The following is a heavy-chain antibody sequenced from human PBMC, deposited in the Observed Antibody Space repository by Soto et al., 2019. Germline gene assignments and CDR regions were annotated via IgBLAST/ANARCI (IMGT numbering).Heavy chain of an antibody. CDR1: GGSISSSSYY. CDR3: ARHLITSFGVVIEAQYYFDY. J-gene: IGHJ4*02. Sequence: SETLSLTCTVSGGSISSSSYYWGWIRQPPGKGLDWIGSIYYSGSTYYNPSLKSRVTISVDTSKNQFSLKLSSVTAADTAVYYCARHLITSFGVVIEAQYYFDYWGQGTLVTFSS. V-gene: IGHV4-39*01. D-gene: IGHD3-3*01. CDR2: IYYSGST.